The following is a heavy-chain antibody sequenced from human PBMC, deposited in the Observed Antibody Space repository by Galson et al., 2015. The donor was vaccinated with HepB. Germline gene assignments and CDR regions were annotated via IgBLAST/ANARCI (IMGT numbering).Heavy chain of an antibody. Sequence: SLRLSCAASGFTFRNHGMHWVRQAPGKGLEWVAVIWYDGSNEYYTDSVKGRFTISRDNSKNMLYLQMNSLRVEDTAVYYCARDIASRRFDYWGQGALVTVSS. CDR2: IWYDGSNE. J-gene: IGHJ4*02. D-gene: IGHD6-13*01. CDR3: ARDIASRRFDY. CDR1: GFTFRNHG. V-gene: IGHV3-33*01.